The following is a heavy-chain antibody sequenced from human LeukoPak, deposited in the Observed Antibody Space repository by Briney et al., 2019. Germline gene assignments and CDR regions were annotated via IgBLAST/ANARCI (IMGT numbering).Heavy chain of an antibody. D-gene: IGHD3-22*01. J-gene: IGHJ4*02. Sequence: GGSLKISCKGSGYNFANYWIGWVRQMPGRGLEYMGLIYPGDSDTIYSPSFQGQVTISADKSISTAFLQWSSLKASDTAMYYCARLLRVSDYYDSSRYYSPDYWGQGILVTVSS. CDR3: ARLLRVSDYYDSSRYYSPDY. V-gene: IGHV5-51*01. CDR2: IYPGDSDT. CDR1: GYNFANYW.